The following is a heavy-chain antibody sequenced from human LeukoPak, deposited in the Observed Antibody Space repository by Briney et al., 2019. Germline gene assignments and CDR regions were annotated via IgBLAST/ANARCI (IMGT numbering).Heavy chain of an antibody. J-gene: IGHJ6*02. CDR2: IGVAGDT. CDR1: GFTLSSYD. Sequence: HPGGSLRLSCAASGFTLSSYDMHWVRHVTGKGLEWVSAIGVAGDTYYPGSMKGRFIITRENAKNSLYLQMNSLRVEDTAVYYCARDRHGMAVWGQGTTVVVSS. V-gene: IGHV3-13*01. CDR3: ARDRHGMAV.